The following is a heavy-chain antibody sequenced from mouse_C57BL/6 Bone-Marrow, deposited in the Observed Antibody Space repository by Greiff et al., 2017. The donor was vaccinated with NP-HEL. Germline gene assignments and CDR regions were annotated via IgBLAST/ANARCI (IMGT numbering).Heavy chain of an antibody. J-gene: IGHJ4*01. D-gene: IGHD2-13*01. CDR1: GFNIKDDY. CDR2: IDPENGDT. CDR3: ATGDGDYGAMDY. V-gene: IGHV14-4*01. Sequence: VQLKQSGAELVRPGASVKLSCTASGFNIKDDYMHWVKQRPEQGLEWIGWIDPENGDTEYASKFQGKATITADTSSNTAYLQLSSLTSEDTAVYYCATGDGDYGAMDYWGQGTSVTVSS.